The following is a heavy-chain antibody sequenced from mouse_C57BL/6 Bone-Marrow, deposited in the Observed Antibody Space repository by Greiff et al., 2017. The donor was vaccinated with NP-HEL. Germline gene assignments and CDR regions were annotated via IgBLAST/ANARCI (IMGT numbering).Heavy chain of an antibody. CDR2: ISDGGSYT. V-gene: IGHV5-4*03. CDR1: GFTFSSYA. Sequence: EVKVEESGGGLVKPGGSLKLSCAASGFTFSSYAMYWVRQTPEKRLEWVATISDGGSYTYYPDNVKGRVTISRDNAKNNLYLQMSHLKSEDSAMYYCARYDGPYWGQGTTLTVSS. J-gene: IGHJ2*01. D-gene: IGHD2-3*01. CDR3: ARYDGPY.